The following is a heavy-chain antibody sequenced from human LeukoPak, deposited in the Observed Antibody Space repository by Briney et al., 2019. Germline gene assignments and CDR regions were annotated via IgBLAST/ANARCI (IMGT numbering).Heavy chain of an antibody. V-gene: IGHV3-23*01. D-gene: IGHD5-18*01. Sequence: GGSLRLSCAASGFTFSSTSMSWVRQHPGKGLEWVAVTVGGGDGTYYADSVKGRFTISRDNSKNTLYLQMNSLRAEDTAVYYCAKDRDTAIGWGPGHYNGMDVWGQGTTVTVSS. CDR2: TVGGGDGT. J-gene: IGHJ6*02. CDR1: GFTFSSTS. CDR3: AKDRDTAIGWGPGHYNGMDV.